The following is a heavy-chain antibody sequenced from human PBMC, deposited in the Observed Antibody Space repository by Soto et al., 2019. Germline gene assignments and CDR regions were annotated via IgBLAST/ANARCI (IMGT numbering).Heavy chain of an antibody. CDR2: IYSDSI. CDR1: GGYNSGHD. D-gene: IGHD3-22*01. J-gene: IGHJ5*02. Sequence: SETLSLTCIISGGYNSGHDWPWIRLSPGKGLEYMGYIYSDSINYNPSLKSRVIISDDTSKNQFSLRLSSVTAADTVVYYCERAYYDTSGYSLDPWGQGILVTVSS. V-gene: IGHV4-59*11. CDR3: ERAYYDTSGYSLDP.